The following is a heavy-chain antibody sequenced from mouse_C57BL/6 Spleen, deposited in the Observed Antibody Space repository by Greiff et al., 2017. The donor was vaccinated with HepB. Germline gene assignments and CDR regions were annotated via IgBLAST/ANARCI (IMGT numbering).Heavy chain of an antibody. CDR1: CYAFSSYW. D-gene: IGHD1-1*01. J-gene: IGHJ2*01. CDR3: YYGSPYYFDY. Sequence: VQLQQSGAELVKPGASVKISCKASCYAFSSYWMNWVKQRPGKGLEWIGQIYPGDGDTNYNGKFKGKATLTADKSSSTAYMQLSSLTSEDSAVYFCYYGSPYYFDYWGQGTTLTVSS. CDR2: IYPGDGDT. V-gene: IGHV1-80*01.